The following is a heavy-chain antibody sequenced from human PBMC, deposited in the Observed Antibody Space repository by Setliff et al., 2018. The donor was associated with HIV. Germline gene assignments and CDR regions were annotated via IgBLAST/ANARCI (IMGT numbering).Heavy chain of an antibody. D-gene: IGHD2-2*01. CDR1: GGSLTNYY. J-gene: IGHJ4*02. V-gene: IGHV4-59*01. CDR3: AKEGGYCSGTTCFGFDY. CDR2: IYYSGST. Sequence: SETLSLTCTVSGGSLTNYYWTWIRKPPGKGLEWIGYIYYSGSTNYNPSLKSRVTISVDASKNQFSLKLNSVTAADAAVYYCAKEGGYCSGTTCFGFDYWGQGTLVTVSS.